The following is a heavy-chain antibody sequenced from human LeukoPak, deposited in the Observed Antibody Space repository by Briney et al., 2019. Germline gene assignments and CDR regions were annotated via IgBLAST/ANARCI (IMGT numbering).Heavy chain of an antibody. J-gene: IGHJ4*02. CDR2: FDPEDGET. CDR1: GYTLTELS. D-gene: IGHD6-19*01. Sequence: ASVKVSCKVSGYTLTELSMHWVRQAPGKGLEWMGGFDPEDGETIYAQKFQGRVTMTEDTSTDTAYMELSSLRSEDTAVYYCATSSGWYGKHYFDYWGQGTLVTVSS. CDR3: ATSSGWYGKHYFDY. V-gene: IGHV1-24*01.